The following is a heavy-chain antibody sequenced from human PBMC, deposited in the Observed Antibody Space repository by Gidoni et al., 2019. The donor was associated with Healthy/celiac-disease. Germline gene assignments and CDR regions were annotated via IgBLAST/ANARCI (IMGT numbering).Heavy chain of an antibody. V-gene: IGHV4-34*01. CDR1: GGSFSGYY. D-gene: IGHD3-3*01. CDR3: ASAFWSGSPFDP. CDR2: INHSGST. J-gene: IGHJ5*02. Sequence: QVQLQQWGAGRLKPSEPLSLTCAVYGGSFSGYYWSWIRQPPGKGLEWIGEINHSGSTNYNPSLKSRVTISVDTSKNQFSLKLSSVTAADTAVYYCASAFWSGSPFDPWGQGTLVTVSS.